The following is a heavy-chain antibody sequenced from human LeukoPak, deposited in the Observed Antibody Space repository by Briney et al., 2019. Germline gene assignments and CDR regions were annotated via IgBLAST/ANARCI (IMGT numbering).Heavy chain of an antibody. D-gene: IGHD6-19*01. CDR2: INPNSGGT. Sequence: ASVTVSFKASGYTFTVYYIRWVRQAPGQGLEWMGWINPNSGGTNYAQKFQGRVTITRDTSIITAYMELSSLRSDDTAVYYCARGHEYGWYDYWGQGALVTVSS. V-gene: IGHV1-2*02. CDR1: GYTFTVYY. CDR3: ARGHEYGWYDY. J-gene: IGHJ4*02.